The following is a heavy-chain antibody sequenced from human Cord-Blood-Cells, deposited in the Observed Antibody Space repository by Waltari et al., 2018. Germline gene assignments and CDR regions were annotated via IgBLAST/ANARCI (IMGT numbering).Heavy chain of an antibody. D-gene: IGHD6-19*01. CDR3: ARDRDSGWSYYFDY. J-gene: IGHJ4*02. CDR2: IRSKANSYAT. CDR1: GFTFSGSA. Sequence: EVQLVESGGGLVQPGGSLKLSCAASGFTFSGSAMHWVRQASGKGLEWVGRIRSKANSYATAYDASVKGRFTISRDDSKNTAYLQMNSLKTEDTAVYYCARDRDSGWSYYFDYWGQGTLVTVSS. V-gene: IGHV3-73*02.